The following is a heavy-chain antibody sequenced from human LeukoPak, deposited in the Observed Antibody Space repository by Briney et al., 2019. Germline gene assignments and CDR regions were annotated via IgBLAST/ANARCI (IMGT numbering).Heavy chain of an antibody. Sequence: PGGSLRLPCAASGFTFSSYGMHWVRQAPGKGQEWVAFIRYDGSNKYYADSVKGRFTISRDNSKNTLYLQMNSLRAEDTAVYYCAKDVRQEDTYYYDSSGYYFDYWGQGTLVTVSS. V-gene: IGHV3-30*02. CDR1: GFTFSSYG. CDR3: AKDVRQEDTYYYDSSGYYFDY. CDR2: IRYDGSNK. J-gene: IGHJ4*02. D-gene: IGHD3-22*01.